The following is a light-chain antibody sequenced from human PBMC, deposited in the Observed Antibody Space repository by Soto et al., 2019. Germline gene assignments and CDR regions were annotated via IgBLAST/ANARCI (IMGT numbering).Light chain of an antibody. CDR3: QQYNNWPWT. Sequence: EIVMTQSPATLSVSPGGLSTLSCRASQSISGTLAWYQQKPGQAPRLLIYGASTRATSFPARFSGSGSGTDFTLTISSLQSEDFAVYYCQQYNNWPWTFGQGTKVDIK. V-gene: IGKV3-15*01. CDR1: QSISGT. J-gene: IGKJ1*01. CDR2: GAS.